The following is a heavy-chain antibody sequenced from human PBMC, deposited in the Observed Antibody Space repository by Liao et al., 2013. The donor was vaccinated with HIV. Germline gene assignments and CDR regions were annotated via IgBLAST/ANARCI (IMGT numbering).Heavy chain of an antibody. CDR1: GGSISSSDYF. CDR3: ATRESDFWSGSHAFDI. Sequence: QLLLQESGPGLVKPSETLSLTCTVSGGSISSSDYFWGWIRQPPGKGLEWIGSIYYSGSTYYSPSLKSRVTISVDTSKNQLSLRLSSVTAADTAVYYCATRESDFWSGSHAFDIWGQGTKVTVSS. CDR2: IYYSGST. J-gene: IGHJ3*02. D-gene: IGHD3-3*01. V-gene: IGHV4-39*07.